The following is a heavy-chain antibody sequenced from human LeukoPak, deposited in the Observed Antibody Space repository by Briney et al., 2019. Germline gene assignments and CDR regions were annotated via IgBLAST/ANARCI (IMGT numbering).Heavy chain of an antibody. Sequence: PGGCLRLSCAASGFTFSSYDMYWVRQSTGEGLEWVSAINIAGDTYYAASVKGRFTISRENAKNSLSLQMNSLRAGDTAVYYCARGVPFGEKGIGVWGKGTTVTVSS. J-gene: IGHJ6*04. D-gene: IGHD3-10*01. V-gene: IGHV3-13*01. CDR1: GFTFSSYD. CDR3: ARGVPFGEKGIGV. CDR2: INIAGDT.